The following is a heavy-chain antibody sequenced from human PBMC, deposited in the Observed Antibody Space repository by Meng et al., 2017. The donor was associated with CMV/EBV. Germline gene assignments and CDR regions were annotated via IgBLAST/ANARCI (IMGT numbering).Heavy chain of an antibody. D-gene: IGHD2-15*01. Sequence: GESLKISCAASGFIVSSHYMNWVRQTPGVGLEWVSLIYNDGGTYYADSVKGRFTISRDNSKNKLYLQMKSLRADDTAVYYCARDRTGGGGLDGMDVWGQGTTVTVSS. CDR3: ARDRTGGGGLDGMDV. V-gene: IGHV3-66*02. CDR2: IYNDGGT. CDR1: GFIVSSHY. J-gene: IGHJ6*02.